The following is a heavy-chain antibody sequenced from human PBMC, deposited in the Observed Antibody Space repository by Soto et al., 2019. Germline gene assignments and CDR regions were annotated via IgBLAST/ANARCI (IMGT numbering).Heavy chain of an antibody. D-gene: IGHD3-22*01. CDR1: GFTFSSYS. Sequence: GGSLRLSCAASGFTFSSYSMNWVRQAPGKGLEWVSYISSSSSTIYYAGSVKGRFTISRDNAKNSLYLQMNSLRDEDTDVYYCARDALKDRYYDSTTTTTKYYGMDVWGQGTTVTVSS. J-gene: IGHJ6*02. CDR2: ISSSSSTI. V-gene: IGHV3-48*02. CDR3: ARDALKDRYYDSTTTTTKYYGMDV.